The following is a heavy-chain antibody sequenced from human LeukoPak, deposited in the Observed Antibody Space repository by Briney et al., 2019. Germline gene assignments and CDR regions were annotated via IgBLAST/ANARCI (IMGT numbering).Heavy chain of an antibody. V-gene: IGHV4-61*01. CDR2: IYYSGST. CDR3: AREGDGYNRNFDY. CDR1: GGSVSSGSYY. Sequence: SETLSLTCTVSGGSVSSGSYYWSWIRQPPGKGLEWIGYIYYSGSTNYNPSLKSRVTISVDTSKNQFSLKLSSVTAADTAVYYCAREGDGYNRNFDYWGQGTLVTVSS. J-gene: IGHJ4*02. D-gene: IGHD5-24*01.